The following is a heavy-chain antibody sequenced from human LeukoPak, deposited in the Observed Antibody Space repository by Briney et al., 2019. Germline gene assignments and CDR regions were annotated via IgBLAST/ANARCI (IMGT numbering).Heavy chain of an antibody. CDR2: ISGTNDNT. Sequence: GGSLRLSCAASGFXFSSYAISWVRQAPGKGLEWVSSISGTNDNTYYADSVKDRFTISRDNSKNTLSLQMNSLRAEDTAVYYCAKGRGTTVTSAANYWGRGTLVTVSS. V-gene: IGHV3-23*01. CDR1: GFXFSSYA. J-gene: IGHJ4*02. CDR3: AKGRGTTVTSAANY. D-gene: IGHD4-17*01.